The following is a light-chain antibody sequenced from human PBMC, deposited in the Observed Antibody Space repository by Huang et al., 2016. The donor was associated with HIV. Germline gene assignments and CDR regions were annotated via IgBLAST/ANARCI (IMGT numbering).Light chain of an antibody. V-gene: IGKV3-15*01. Sequence: EIVMTQSPATLSLSPGERATLSCRASPSVTSNLAWYQPKPGQAPRLLIYGASTRATGIPARFSGSGSGTEFTLTISSLQSEDFAVYYCQQYNNWPPYTFGQGTKLEIK. CDR1: PSVTSN. J-gene: IGKJ2*01. CDR2: GAS. CDR3: QQYNNWPPYT.